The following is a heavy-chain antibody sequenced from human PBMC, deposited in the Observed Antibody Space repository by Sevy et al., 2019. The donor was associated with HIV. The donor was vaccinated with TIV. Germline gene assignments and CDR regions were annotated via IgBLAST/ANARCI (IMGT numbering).Heavy chain of an antibody. CDR1: GGSFSGYY. CDR3: ARHCTGTSCSHAFDI. J-gene: IGHJ3*02. V-gene: IGHV4-34*01. Sequence: SETLSLTCAVYGGSFSGYYWSWIRQPPGKGLEWIGEINHSGSTNYNPSLKGRVTISVDTSKNQFSLKLSSVTAADTAVDYCARHCTGTSCSHAFDIWGQGTMVTVSS. CDR2: INHSGST. D-gene: IGHD2-2*01.